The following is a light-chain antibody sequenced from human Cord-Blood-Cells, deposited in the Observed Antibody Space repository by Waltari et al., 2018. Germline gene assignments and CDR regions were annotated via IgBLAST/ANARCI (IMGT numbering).Light chain of an antibody. CDR3: QQSYSTPST. Sequence: DIQMTPSPSSLSASVGDRVTITCRASQSISSYLNWYQQKPGKAPKLLIYAASSFQSGVPSRFSGSGSGTDFTLTISSLQPEDFATYYCQQSYSTPSTFGGGTKVEIK. CDR2: AAS. J-gene: IGKJ4*01. V-gene: IGKV1-39*01. CDR1: QSISSY.